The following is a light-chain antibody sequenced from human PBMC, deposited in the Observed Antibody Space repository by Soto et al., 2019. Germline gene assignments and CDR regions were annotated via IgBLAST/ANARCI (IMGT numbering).Light chain of an antibody. CDR1: QGISSY. J-gene: IGKJ1*01. CDR2: AAS. CDR3: QQHYSYPRT. V-gene: IGKV1-8*01. Sequence: IRLTQSPSSLSASTGDRVTITCRASQGISSYLAWYQQKPGKAPKLLIYAASTLQSGVPSRFSGSGSGTEFTLTISCLQPEDFATYYCQQHYSYPRTFGQGTKVEIK.